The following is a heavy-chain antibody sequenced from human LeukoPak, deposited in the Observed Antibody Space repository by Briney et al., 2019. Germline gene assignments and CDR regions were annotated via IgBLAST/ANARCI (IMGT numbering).Heavy chain of an antibody. Sequence: PSETLSLTCTVSGASISSGSYYWSWIRQPPGKGLEWIAYMHGSGSPNYNPSLASRLTLSVDATENLLSLKLTSVTAADTAVYFCARDLSVNAFDIWGQGTLVTVSS. J-gene: IGHJ3*02. CDR1: GASISSGSYY. CDR3: ARDLSVNAFDI. V-gene: IGHV4-61*01. D-gene: IGHD2/OR15-2a*01. CDR2: MHGSGSP.